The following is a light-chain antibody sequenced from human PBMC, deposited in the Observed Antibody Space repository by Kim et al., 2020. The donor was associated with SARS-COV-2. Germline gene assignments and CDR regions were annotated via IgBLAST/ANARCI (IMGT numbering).Light chain of an antibody. Sequence: SPGESAPRSCRASQSIYRTYLAWYQQTPGQPPRLLIYGAFSRATGIPDRFSGSGSGTDFTLTISRLEPEDFAVYYCQQYDSSPPTFGQGTKVDIK. CDR2: GAF. CDR3: QQYDSSPPT. J-gene: IGKJ1*01. V-gene: IGKV3-20*01. CDR1: QSIYRTY.